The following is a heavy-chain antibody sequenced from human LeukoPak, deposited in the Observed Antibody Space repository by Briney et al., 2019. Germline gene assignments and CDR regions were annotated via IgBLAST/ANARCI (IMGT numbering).Heavy chain of an antibody. J-gene: IGHJ4*02. D-gene: IGHD2-21*01. V-gene: IGHV4-31*03. CDR1: GGSISSGNHY. Sequence: SETLSLTCTVSGGSISSGNHYWTWIRQLPGKGLEWIGYIFYSGSTYYNPSLKSRVTISVDRSNNQFSLKLNSVTAADTAVYYCASRSPPGETGYFDYWGQGTLVTVSS. CDR3: ASRSPPGETGYFDY. CDR2: IFYSGST.